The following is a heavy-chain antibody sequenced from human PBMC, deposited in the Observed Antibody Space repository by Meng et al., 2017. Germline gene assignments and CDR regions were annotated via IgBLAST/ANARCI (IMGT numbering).Heavy chain of an antibody. Sequence: QVQPGQSGAEVKKPGSSVKVSCKASGGPFSSYAISWVRQAPGQGLEWMGGIIPIFATANYAQKFQGRVTITADESTSTAYMELSSLRSEDTAVYYCAKEVDNWFDPWGQGTLVTLAS. D-gene: IGHD2-15*01. CDR2: IIPIFATA. CDR1: GGPFSSYA. V-gene: IGHV1-69*01. CDR3: AKEVDNWFDP. J-gene: IGHJ5*02.